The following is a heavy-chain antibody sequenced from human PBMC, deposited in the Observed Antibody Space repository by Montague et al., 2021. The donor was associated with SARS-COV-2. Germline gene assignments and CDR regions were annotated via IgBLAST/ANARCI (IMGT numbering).Heavy chain of an antibody. CDR2: IYYSGST. V-gene: IGHV4-31*03. CDR1: GGSISSGGYY. D-gene: IGHD4-11*01. CDR3: ARVNTVRVYWFDP. J-gene: IGHJ5*02. Sequence: TLSLTCTVSGGSISSGGYYWSWIRQHPGKGLEWIGYIYYSGSTYYNPSPKSRVTISVDTSKNQFSLKLSSVTAADTAVYYCARVNTVRVYWFDPWGQGTLVTVSS.